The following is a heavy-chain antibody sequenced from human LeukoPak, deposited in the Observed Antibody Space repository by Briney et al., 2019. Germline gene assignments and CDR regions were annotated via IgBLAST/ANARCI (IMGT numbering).Heavy chain of an antibody. J-gene: IGHJ4*02. D-gene: IGHD1-26*01. Sequence: GGSLRLSCAASGFTFSDYDMSWIRQAPGKGLEWVSYICGSGTTTFYADSVKGRFTISRDNSKNTLYLQMNSLRAEDTAVYYCAKEGALRSTDYWGQGTLVTVSS. CDR2: ICGSGTTT. CDR1: GFTFSDYD. V-gene: IGHV3-11*01. CDR3: AKEGALRSTDY.